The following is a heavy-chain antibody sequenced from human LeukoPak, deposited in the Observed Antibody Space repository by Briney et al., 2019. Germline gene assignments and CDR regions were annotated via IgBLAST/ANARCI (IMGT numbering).Heavy chain of an antibody. J-gene: IGHJ3*02. D-gene: IGHD1-26*01. V-gene: IGHV3-23*01. Sequence: PGGSLRLSCAASGFTFSSYAMSWVRQAPGKGLEWVSAISGSGGSTYYADSVKGRFTISRDNSKSTLFLQMNSLRVEDTAVYFCARRPGSPDAFDIWGQGTLVTVSS. CDR3: ARRPGSPDAFDI. CDR1: GFTFSSYA. CDR2: ISGSGGST.